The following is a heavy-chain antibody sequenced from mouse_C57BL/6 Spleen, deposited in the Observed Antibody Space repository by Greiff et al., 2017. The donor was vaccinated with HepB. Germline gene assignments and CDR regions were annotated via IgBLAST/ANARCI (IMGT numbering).Heavy chain of an antibody. CDR3: TSYYGYDVAAY. J-gene: IGHJ3*01. CDR1: GYTFTDYE. CDR2: IDPETGGT. V-gene: IGHV1-15*01. D-gene: IGHD2-2*01. Sequence: ESGAELVRPGASVTLSCKASGYTFTDYEMHWVKQTPVHGLEWIGAIDPETGGTAYNQKFKGKAILTADKSSSTAYMELRSLTSEDSAVYYCTSYYGYDVAAYWGQGTLVTVSA.